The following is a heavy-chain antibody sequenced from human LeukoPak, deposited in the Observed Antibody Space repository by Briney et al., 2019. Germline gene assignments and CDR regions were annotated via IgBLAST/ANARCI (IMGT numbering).Heavy chain of an antibody. Sequence: PGGSLRLSCAASGFIFSTYWMSWVRQAPGKGLEWVANIKQDGSEKYYVDSVKGRFTISRDNAKNSLYRQMNSLRAEDTAVYYCARDGFSSAINYWGQGTLVTVSS. CDR1: GFIFSTYW. D-gene: IGHD2-21*02. CDR3: ARDGFSSAINY. V-gene: IGHV3-7*01. CDR2: IKQDGSEK. J-gene: IGHJ4*02.